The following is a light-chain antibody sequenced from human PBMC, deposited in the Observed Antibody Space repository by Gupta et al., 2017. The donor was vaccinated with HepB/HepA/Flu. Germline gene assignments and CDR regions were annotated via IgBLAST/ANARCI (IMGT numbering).Light chain of an antibody. J-gene: IGKJ3*01. CDR1: QSIDSTY. CDR2: GAS. V-gene: IGKV3-20*01. CDR3: QQDGNSPFT. Sequence: EIVLTQSPGTLSLSPGERATLSCRASQSIDSTYLAWYQQKPGQAPRLLIYGASSRDTTGIPDRFSGSGSGTDFTLTISRLEPEDFAVYYCQQDGNSPFTFGHGTKVDVK.